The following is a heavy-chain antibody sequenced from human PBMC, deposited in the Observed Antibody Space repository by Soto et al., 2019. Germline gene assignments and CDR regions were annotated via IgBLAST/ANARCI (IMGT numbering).Heavy chain of an antibody. CDR1: GYTFTNYY. D-gene: IGHD3-16*01. J-gene: IGHJ3*01. Sequence: QVQLMQSGAEVKQPGASVKVSCKASGYTFTNYYMHWVRQVPGQRLEWMGLINPSGGGPAHEQNFRGRITTTSDTSTTTIYKERNSLRSEDTVVYFCARSDMGGDAALDVGGQGTMVTVSS. CDR3: ARSDMGGDAALDV. CDR2: INPSGGGP. V-gene: IGHV1-46*03.